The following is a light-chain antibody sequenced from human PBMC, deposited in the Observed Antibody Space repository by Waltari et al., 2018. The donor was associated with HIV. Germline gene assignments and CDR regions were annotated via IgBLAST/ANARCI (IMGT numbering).Light chain of an antibody. CDR3: QQYDSDPS. Sequence: DIHMTQSPSTLSAFVGARVTITCRASRDVNNLLAWYQQKPGIAPKLLIHKASALENGVSSRFSGSGSGTEFTLIIDSLEPDDFATYYCQQYDSDPSFGQGTRLEMK. CDR2: KAS. V-gene: IGKV1-5*03. J-gene: IGKJ5*01. CDR1: RDVNNL.